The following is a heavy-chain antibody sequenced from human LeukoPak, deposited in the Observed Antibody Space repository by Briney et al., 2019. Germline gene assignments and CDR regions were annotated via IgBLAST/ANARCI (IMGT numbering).Heavy chain of an antibody. Sequence: ASVKVSCKASGYTFTGYYMHWVRQAPGQGLEWMGWIDPNSGVTNYAQKFQGRVTMTRDTSISTAYMELSRLRSDDTAVYYCAREDAAAALGGWGQGTLLTVSS. J-gene: IGHJ4*02. CDR1: GYTFTGYY. D-gene: IGHD6-13*01. V-gene: IGHV1-2*02. CDR3: AREDAAAALGG. CDR2: IDPNSGVT.